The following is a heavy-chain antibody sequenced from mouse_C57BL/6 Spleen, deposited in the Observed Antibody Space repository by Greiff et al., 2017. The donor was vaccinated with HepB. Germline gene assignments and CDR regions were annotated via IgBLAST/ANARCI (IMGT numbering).Heavy chain of an antibody. CDR1: GYAFTNYL. J-gene: IGHJ2*01. CDR2: INPGSGGT. D-gene: IGHD2-2*01. V-gene: IGHV1-54*01. CDR3: ARSGGYAPTFDY. Sequence: QVQLQQSGAELVRPGTSVKVSCKASGYAFTNYLIEWVKQRPGQGLEWIGVINPGSGGTNYNEKFKGKATLTADKSSSTAYMQLSSLTSEDSAVYFCARSGGYAPTFDYWGQGTTLTVSS.